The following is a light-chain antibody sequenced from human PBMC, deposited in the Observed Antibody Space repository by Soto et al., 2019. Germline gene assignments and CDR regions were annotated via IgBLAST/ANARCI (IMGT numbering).Light chain of an antibody. Sequence: DIVMTQSPGSLAVSLGETATINSKSSQSVFNRSNSKKLLAWLQQKPGQPTKVIIYWASCREAGVPDRFRGSESGTDFTLAISNLQADDVAVYYCQQYFTTPPTFGQGTKVEIK. CDR1: QSVFNRSNSKKL. J-gene: IGKJ2*01. CDR2: WAS. CDR3: QQYFTTPPT. V-gene: IGKV4-1*01.